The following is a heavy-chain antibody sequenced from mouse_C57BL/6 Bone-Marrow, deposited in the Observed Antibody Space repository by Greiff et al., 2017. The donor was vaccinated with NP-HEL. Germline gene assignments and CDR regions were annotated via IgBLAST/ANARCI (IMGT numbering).Heavy chain of an antibody. V-gene: IGHV5-17*01. CDR2: ISSGSSTI. J-gene: IGHJ3*01. CDR3: ARGGPFAY. CDR1: GFTFSDYG. Sequence: VQLKESGGGLVKPGGSLKLSCAASGFTFSDYGMHWVRQAPEKGLEWVAYISSGSSTIYYADTVKGRFTISRDNAKNTLFLQMTSLRAEDTAMYYCARGGPFAYWGQGTLVTVSA.